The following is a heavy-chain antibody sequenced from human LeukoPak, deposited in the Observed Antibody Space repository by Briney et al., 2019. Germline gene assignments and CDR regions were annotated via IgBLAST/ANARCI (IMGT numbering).Heavy chain of an antibody. J-gene: IGHJ3*02. CDR3: ARADHGGNSGAFDI. D-gene: IGHD4-23*01. V-gene: IGHV3-30-3*01. Sequence: GGSLRLSCAASGFTFSSYAMHWVRQAPGKGLEWVAVISYDGSNKYYADSVKGRFTISRDNSKNTLYLQMNSLRAEDTAAYYCARADHGGNSGAFDIWGQGTMVTVSS. CDR2: ISYDGSNK. CDR1: GFTFSSYA.